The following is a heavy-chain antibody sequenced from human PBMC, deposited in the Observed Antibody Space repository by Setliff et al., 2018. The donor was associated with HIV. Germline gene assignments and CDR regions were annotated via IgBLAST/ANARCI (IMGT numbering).Heavy chain of an antibody. Sequence: SETLSLTCTVSNESMSNHYWSGIRQSPGKGLEWLGTVYYSGNTQYSPSLKSRVTISIDKSKNQFSLRLTSMSAVDTAVYYCASTRLTGYCSGGTCYLGWFDPWGQGTLVTVSS. CDR1: NESMSNHY. D-gene: IGHD2-15*01. CDR2: VYYSGNT. V-gene: IGHV4-59*11. CDR3: ASTRLTGYCSGGTCYLGWFDP. J-gene: IGHJ5*02.